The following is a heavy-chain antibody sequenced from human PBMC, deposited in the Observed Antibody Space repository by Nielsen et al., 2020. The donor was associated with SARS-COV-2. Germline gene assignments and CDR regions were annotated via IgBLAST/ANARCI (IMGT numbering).Heavy chain of an antibody. J-gene: IGHJ4*02. CDR1: GYSFTSYW. CDR3: ARRVHSSSSLGPLKTFWLDY. D-gene: IGHD6-6*01. CDR2: IYPGDSDT. V-gene: IGHV5-51*01. Sequence: GESLKISCKGSGYSFTSYWIGWVRQMPGKGLEWMGIIYPGDSDTRYSPSFQGQVTISADKSISTAYLQWSSLKASDTAMYYCARRVHSSSSLGPLKTFWLDYWGQGTLVTVSS.